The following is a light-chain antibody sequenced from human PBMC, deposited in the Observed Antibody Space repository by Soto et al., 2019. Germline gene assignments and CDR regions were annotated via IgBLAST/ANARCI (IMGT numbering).Light chain of an antibody. CDR3: QHYDDLPWA. V-gene: IGKV1-33*01. Sequence: DIQTTQSPSSLSASVGDRVTITCQANKDIKNYLNWYQQRPGKAPKLLIYAASILETGVPSRFSGSGSGTYFTFTISSLQPEHVATYYCQHYDDLPWAFGQGTKVAIK. CDR1: KDIKNY. J-gene: IGKJ1*01. CDR2: AAS.